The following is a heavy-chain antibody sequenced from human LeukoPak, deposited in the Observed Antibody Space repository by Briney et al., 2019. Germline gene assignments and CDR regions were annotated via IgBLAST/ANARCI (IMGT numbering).Heavy chain of an antibody. CDR2: FSYDRSNK. J-gene: IGHJ4*02. V-gene: IGHV3-30-3*01. Sequence: GGSLRLSCAASGFTFSTYTMHWVRQAPGKGLEWVAFFSYDRSNKYYADSVKGRFTISRDNSKNTLFLQMDSLRPEDTGVYYCATLGTYDYWGQGTLVTVSS. CDR3: ATLGTYDY. CDR1: GFTFSTYT.